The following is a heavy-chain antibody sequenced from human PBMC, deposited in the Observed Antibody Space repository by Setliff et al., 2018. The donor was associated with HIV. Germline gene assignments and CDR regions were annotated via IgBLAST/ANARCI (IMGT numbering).Heavy chain of an antibody. Sequence: HPGGSLRLSCAASGFTVSSNYMSWVRQAPGKGLEWVSVIYSGGSTYYADSVKGRFTISRDNAKSSLYLQLNNLRAEDTAVYYCARGFDYWGQGTLVTVSS. CDR2: IYSGGST. CDR3: ARGFDY. V-gene: IGHV3-53*01. CDR1: GFTVSSNY. J-gene: IGHJ4*02.